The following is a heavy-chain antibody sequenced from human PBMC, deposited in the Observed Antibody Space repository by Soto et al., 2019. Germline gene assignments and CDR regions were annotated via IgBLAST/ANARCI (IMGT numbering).Heavy chain of an antibody. CDR3: ARGGKLLGYCSSTSCYINWFDP. V-gene: IGHV1-69*13. J-gene: IGHJ5*02. Sequence: SVKVSCKACGWTFSSYAISWVRQAPGQGLEWMGGIIPIFGTANYAQKFQGRVTITADESTSTAYMELSSLRSEDTAVYYCARGGKLLGYCSSTSCYINWFDPWGHVTLVTVSS. CDR1: GWTFSSYA. CDR2: IIPIFGTA. D-gene: IGHD2-2*02.